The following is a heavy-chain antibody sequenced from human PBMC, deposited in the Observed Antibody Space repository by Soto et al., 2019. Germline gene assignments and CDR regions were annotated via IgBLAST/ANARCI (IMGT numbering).Heavy chain of an antibody. V-gene: IGHV4-39*01. J-gene: IGHJ5*02. CDR3: GAYYSRTYCHDWFHR. CDR2: LYYTGTT. CDR1: VGSIGSSSYY. Sequence: WETLSLTCSLSVGSIGSSSYYFGWIRQPPGKGLEWIGSLYYTGTTYYNSSLKSRVTISADKSQNQFSLRLSSVTAADTAVYYCGAYYSRTYCHDWFHRCGQGTLVTVSS. D-gene: IGHD2-2*01.